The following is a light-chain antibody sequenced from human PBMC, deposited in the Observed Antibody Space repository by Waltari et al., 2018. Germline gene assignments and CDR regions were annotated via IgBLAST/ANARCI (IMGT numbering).Light chain of an antibody. CDR1: RDIDKC. Sequence: DIQMTQSPSSLSASVGDRVTITCRASRDIDKCLVWYQQGSGKPPKALIYSASTLESGVPSRFSGGGSGTNYTLTISSLQPEDVATYYCQQYHSTPLYTFGQGTKVEIE. V-gene: IGKV1-NL1*01. CDR2: SAS. CDR3: QQYHSTPLYT. J-gene: IGKJ2*01.